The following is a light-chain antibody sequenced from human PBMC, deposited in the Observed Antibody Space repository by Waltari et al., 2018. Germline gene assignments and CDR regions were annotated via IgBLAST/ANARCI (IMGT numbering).Light chain of an antibody. CDR2: AAS. CDR1: QVISSS. Sequence: DIQMTQSSSSLSASVGDRVTISCRASQVISSSLNWYQHKPGKAPKLLIYAASNLPTGVPSRFSGRGSGPNFTLTIGDLQPEDFATYHCQQSYSTGFTFGPGTRLDLK. V-gene: IGKV1-39*01. J-gene: IGKJ3*01. CDR3: QQSYSTGFT.